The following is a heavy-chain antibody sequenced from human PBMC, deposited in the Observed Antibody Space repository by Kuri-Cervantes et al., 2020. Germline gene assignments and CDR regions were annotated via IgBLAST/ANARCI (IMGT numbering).Heavy chain of an antibody. CDR1: GFTFSSYA. V-gene: IGHV3-53*01. CDR2: IYSGGST. J-gene: IGHJ5*02. D-gene: IGHD3-22*01. CDR3: ARWHYYDPPRCFDP. Sequence: ETLSLTCAASGFTFSSYAMSWVRQGPGKGLEWVSVIYSGGSTYYADSVKGRFTISRDNSKNTLYLQMNSLRAEDTAVYYCARWHYYDPPRCFDPWGQGTLVTVSS.